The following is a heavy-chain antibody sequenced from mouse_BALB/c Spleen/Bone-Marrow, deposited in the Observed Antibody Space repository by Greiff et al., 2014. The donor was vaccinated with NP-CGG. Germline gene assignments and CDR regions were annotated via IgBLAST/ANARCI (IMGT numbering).Heavy chain of an antibody. Sequence: LVESGPELMKPGASVKIPCKASGYSFTSYYMHWAKQSHGKSLEWIGYIDPFNGGTSYNKKFKGKATLTVDKSSNTAYMHLSSLTSEDSAVYYCARAYDFLDYWGQGSTLTVSS. CDR1: GYSFTSYY. V-gene: IGHV1S135*01. D-gene: IGHD2-4*01. J-gene: IGHJ2*01. CDR2: IDPFNGGT. CDR3: ARAYDFLDY.